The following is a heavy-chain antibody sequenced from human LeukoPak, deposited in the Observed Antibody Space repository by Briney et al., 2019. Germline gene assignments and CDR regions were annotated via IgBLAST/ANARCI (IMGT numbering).Heavy chain of an antibody. CDR1: GFSVSSNY. V-gene: IGHV3-53*01. D-gene: IGHD2-2*01. CDR2: LYSGGNT. Sequence: GGSLRLSCAASGFSVSSNYMSWVRQAPGKGLEWVSVLYSGGNTHYADSVNGRFTISRDNSKNTLFLQMNSLRVDDTAVYYCARRYCSTCPTGHAFDLWGQGTVVTVSS. CDR3: ARRYCSTCPTGHAFDL. J-gene: IGHJ3*01.